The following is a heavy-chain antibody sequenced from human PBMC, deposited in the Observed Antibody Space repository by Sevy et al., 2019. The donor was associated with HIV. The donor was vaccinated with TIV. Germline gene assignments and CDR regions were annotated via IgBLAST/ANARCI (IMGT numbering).Heavy chain of an antibody. CDR2: MSNTGSTI. V-gene: IGHV3-48*01. D-gene: IGHD5-12*01. CDR1: GFSFSIYS. CDR3: ASQRGGYERLYYFDH. Sequence: GGSLRLSCAASGFSFSIYSMNWVRQAPGRGLEWVSYMSNTGSTIHYADSVKGRFTISRDNAKNSLYLQMNSLRAEDTAVYYCASQRGGYERLYYFDHWGQGTLVTVSS. J-gene: IGHJ4*02.